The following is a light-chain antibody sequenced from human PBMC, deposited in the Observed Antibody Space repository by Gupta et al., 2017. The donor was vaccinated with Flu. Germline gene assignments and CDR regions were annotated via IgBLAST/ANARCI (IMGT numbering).Light chain of an antibody. CDR3: QQYASAPLT. CDR1: HITTC. J-gene: IGKJ5*01. CDR2: GAS. V-gene: IGKV3-20*01. Sequence: MFSTQSPATLYLSPGESATLACRATHITTCLAWYQQRPGQALRLLIFGASSRATDIPDRFNGTASGTDFILTISRLEPEDCAVYFCQQYASAPLTFGRGTRLQMK.